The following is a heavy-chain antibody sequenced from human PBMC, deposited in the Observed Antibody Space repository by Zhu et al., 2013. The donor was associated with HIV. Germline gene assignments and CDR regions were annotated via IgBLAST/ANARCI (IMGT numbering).Heavy chain of an antibody. CDR1: GGTFSSYA. CDR3: ARVPYYYDFWSGYYLYYYGMDV. D-gene: IGHD3-3*01. Sequence: QVQLVQSGAEVKKPGSSVKVSCKASGGTFSSYAISWVRQAPGQGLEWMGGIIPIFGTANYAQKFQGRVTITADESTSTAYMELSSLRSEDTAVYYCARVPYYYDFWSGYYLYYYGMDVWGQGTTVTVSS. V-gene: IGHV1-69*01. J-gene: IGHJ6*02. CDR2: IIPIFGTA.